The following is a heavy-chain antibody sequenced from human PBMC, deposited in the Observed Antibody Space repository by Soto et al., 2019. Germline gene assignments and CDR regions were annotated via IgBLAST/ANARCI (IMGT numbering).Heavy chain of an antibody. D-gene: IGHD2-21*01. V-gene: IGHV3-7*01. Sequence: EVQLVESGGRLVQPGGSLRLSCAASGFMFSAYWMSWVRQDPGKGLEWVATISGGASDKFYVDSVKGRFTISRDDSKNTLSLQMNSLRDEDTAVYYCVREDWPRFDSGGQGTLVTVSS. J-gene: IGHJ4*02. CDR3: VREDWPRFDS. CDR1: GFMFSAYW. CDR2: ISGGASDK.